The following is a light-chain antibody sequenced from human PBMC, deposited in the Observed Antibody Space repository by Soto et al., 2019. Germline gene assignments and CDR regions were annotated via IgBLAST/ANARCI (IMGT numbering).Light chain of an antibody. V-gene: IGLV2-14*03. J-gene: IGLJ1*01. CDR3: SSFTSASTRI. CDR1: SSDIGAFNF. CDR2: GVT. Sequence: QSVLTQPASVSGSPGQSISIPCTGTSSDIGAFNFVSWYQQHPGKAPKVLIYGVTNRPSGVDYRFSGSKSGNTASLIISGLRPEDEADYYCSSFTSASTRIFGTGTKLPVL.